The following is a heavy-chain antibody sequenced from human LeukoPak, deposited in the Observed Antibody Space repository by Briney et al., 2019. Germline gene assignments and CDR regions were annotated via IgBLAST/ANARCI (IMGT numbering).Heavy chain of an antibody. J-gene: IGHJ3*02. D-gene: IGHD2-21*02. V-gene: IGHV3-30*03. CDR2: ISYDGSNK. CDR3: ARDAISSIVVVTAIGRFDI. CDR1: GFTFSSYG. Sequence: SGGSLRLSCAASGFTFSSYGMHWVRQAPGKGLEWVAVISYDGSNKYYADSVKGRFTISRDNSKNTLYLQMNSLRAEDTAVYYCARDAISSIVVVTAIGRFDIWGQGTMVTVSS.